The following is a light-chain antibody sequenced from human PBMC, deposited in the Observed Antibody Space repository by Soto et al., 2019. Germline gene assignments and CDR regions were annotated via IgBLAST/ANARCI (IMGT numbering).Light chain of an antibody. CDR2: WAS. CDR3: QQYYSPPYT. Sequence: DIVMTQSPDSLAVSLGERATINCKSSQSVLYNSNNKNYLAWYQQKQGQPPKLLIYWASTRESGVPDRFSVSGSGTDFTLTISSLQAEDVAVYYCQQYYSPPYTFGQGTQLEIQ. J-gene: IGKJ2*01. CDR1: QSVLYNSNNKNY. V-gene: IGKV4-1*01.